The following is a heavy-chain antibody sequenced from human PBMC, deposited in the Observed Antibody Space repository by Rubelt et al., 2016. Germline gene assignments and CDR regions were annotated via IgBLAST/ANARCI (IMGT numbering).Heavy chain of an antibody. CDR1: GFTFSRYW. D-gene: IGHD6-19*01. J-gene: IGHJ4*02. CDR3: ARGPSGFRPCDY. Sequence: EVQLVESGGGLVQPGGSLRLSCAGSGFTFSRYWMSWVRQAPGKGLEWVANINRDGSEKYYVDSVKGRFTISRDNAKNALYLQMNSLRAVDTAVYYCARGPSGFRPCDYWGQGTLVTVSA. CDR2: INRDGSEK. V-gene: IGHV3-7*01.